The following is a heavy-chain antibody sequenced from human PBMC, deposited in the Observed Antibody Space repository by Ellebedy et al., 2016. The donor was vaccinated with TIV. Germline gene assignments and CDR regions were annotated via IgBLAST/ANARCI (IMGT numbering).Heavy chain of an antibody. D-gene: IGHD5/OR15-5a*01. Sequence: MPSETLSLTCAVSGGSISSGGYSWSWIRQPPGKALEWIGYFYHSGSTYYNPSLKSRVTISVDRSKNQFSLKVSSVTAADTAVYYCARGGGVYCFDYWGQGALVTVSS. CDR1: GGSISSGGYS. V-gene: IGHV4-30-2*01. CDR3: ARGGGVYCFDY. J-gene: IGHJ4*02. CDR2: FYHSGST.